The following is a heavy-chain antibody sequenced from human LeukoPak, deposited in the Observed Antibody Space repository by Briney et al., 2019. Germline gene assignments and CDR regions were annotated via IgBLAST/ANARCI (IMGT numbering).Heavy chain of an antibody. J-gene: IGHJ4*02. CDR2: INHSGYT. V-gene: IGHV4-34*01. CDR1: GVSFDDYY. Sequence: SETLSLTCAVSGVSFDDYYWAWARQTPGKGLEWIGEINHSGYTNDSPSLKSRVTLSIDTSRKQFSLNLRSVTVADAGIYYCTRMTTGHDYWGRGTLVTVSS. D-gene: IGHD4-17*01. CDR3: TRMTTGHDY.